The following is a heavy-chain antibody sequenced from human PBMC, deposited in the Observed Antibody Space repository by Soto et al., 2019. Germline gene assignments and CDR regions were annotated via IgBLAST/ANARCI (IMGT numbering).Heavy chain of an antibody. J-gene: IGHJ4*02. CDR2: SRGRAGST. V-gene: IGHV3-11*01. Sequence: QVQLVESGGGLVRPGGSLRLSCAASGFTLSDHEMAWVRQAPGKGLEWISYSRGRAGSTYDADSVKGRFTISRDNGNNSLLLQMNSLRAEDTAVYYCARAKPYINGYPVLDYWGQGALVTVSS. D-gene: IGHD5-18*01. CDR1: GFTLSDHE. CDR3: ARAKPYINGYPVLDY.